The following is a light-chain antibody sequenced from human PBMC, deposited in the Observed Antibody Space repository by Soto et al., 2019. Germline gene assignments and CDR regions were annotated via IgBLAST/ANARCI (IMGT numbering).Light chain of an antibody. CDR1: TNDVGAYNY. CDR2: DVS. J-gene: IGLJ1*01. CDR3: CSYAGSHTL. Sequence: QSALTQPRPVSGSPGQSVTISCTGTTNDVGAYNYVSWYRQYPGKAPTLMIYDVSKRPSGVPDRFSGSKSANTASLTISGLQAEDEADYYCCSYAGSHTLFGTGTKVTVL. V-gene: IGLV2-11*01.